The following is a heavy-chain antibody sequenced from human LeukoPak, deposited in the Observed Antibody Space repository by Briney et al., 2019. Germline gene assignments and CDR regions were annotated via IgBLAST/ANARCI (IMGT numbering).Heavy chain of an antibody. V-gene: IGHV4-61*02. CDR2: IYTSGST. CDR3: ARDLYDSSGYYGAFDI. Sequence: SETLSLTCTVSGGSISSGSYYWSWIRQPAGKGLEWIGRIYTSGSTNYNPSLKSRATISVDTSKNQFSLKLSSVTAADTAVYYCARDLYDSSGYYGAFDIWGQGTMVTVSS. D-gene: IGHD3-22*01. J-gene: IGHJ3*02. CDR1: GGSISSGSYY.